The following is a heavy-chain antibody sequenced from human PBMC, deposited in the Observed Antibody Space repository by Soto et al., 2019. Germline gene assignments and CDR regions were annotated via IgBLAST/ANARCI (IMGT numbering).Heavy chain of an antibody. CDR1: GGTFSSYT. Sequence: QVQLVQSGAEVQKPGSSVKVSCKASGGTFSSYTISWVRQAPGQGLEWMGRIIPILGIANYAQKFQGRVTITADKSTSTAYMELSSLRSEDTAVYYCAREAGDYGDYYYYYYYMDVWGKGTTVTVSS. CDR2: IIPILGIA. CDR3: AREAGDYGDYYYYYYYMDV. D-gene: IGHD4-17*01. J-gene: IGHJ6*03. V-gene: IGHV1-69*02.